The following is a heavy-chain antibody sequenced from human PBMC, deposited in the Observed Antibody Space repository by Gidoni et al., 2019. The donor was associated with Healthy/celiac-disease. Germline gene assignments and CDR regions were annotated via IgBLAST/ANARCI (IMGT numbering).Heavy chain of an antibody. CDR1: GYTLTSYG. CDR2: ISAYNGNT. V-gene: IGHV1-18*04. D-gene: IGHD3-16*02. Sequence: QVQLVQSGAEVKKLGASVKVSCKASGYTLTSYGISWVRQAPGQGLEWMGWISAYNGNTNYAQKLQGRVTMTTDTSTSTAYMELRSLRSDDTAVYYCARDKYYDYVWGSYRHYGMDVWGQGTTVTVSS. J-gene: IGHJ6*02. CDR3: ARDKYYDYVWGSYRHYGMDV.